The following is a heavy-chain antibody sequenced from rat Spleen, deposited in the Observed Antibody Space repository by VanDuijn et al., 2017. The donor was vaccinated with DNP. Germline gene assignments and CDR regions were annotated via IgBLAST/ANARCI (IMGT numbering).Heavy chain of an antibody. Sequence: EVQLVESGGGLVQPGRSLKLSCAASGFTFSAYYMAWVRQAPAKGLEWVAYIGSAAYAPYYGDSVKGRFTISRDNAKSTLYLQMDSLRSEDTATYYCASLNYGRATWFAYWGQGTLVTVSS. D-gene: IGHD1-3*01. V-gene: IGHV5-25*01. J-gene: IGHJ3*01. CDR2: IGSAAYAP. CDR3: ASLNYGRATWFAY. CDR1: GFTFSAYY.